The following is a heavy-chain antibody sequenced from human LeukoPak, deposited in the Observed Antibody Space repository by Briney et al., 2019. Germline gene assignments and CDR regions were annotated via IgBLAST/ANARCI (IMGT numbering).Heavy chain of an antibody. D-gene: IGHD3-16*01. Sequence: GGSLRLSCAVSGFTFSSYAMNWVRQAPGKGLEWVSSISSSSSYIYYADSVKGRFTISRDNAKNSLYLQMNSLRAEDTAVYYCARDLKGGATFDYWGQGTLVTVSS. CDR1: GFTFSSYA. V-gene: IGHV3-21*01. CDR3: ARDLKGGATFDY. CDR2: ISSSSSYI. J-gene: IGHJ4*02.